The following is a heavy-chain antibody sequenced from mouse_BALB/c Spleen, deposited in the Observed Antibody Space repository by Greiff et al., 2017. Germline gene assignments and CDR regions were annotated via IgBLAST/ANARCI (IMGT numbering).Heavy chain of an antibody. V-gene: IGHV5-12-2*01. Sequence: DVMLVESGGGLVQPGGSLKLSCAASGFTFSSYTMSWVRQTPEKRLEWVAYISNGGGSTYYPDTVKGRFTISRDNAKNTLYLQMSSLKSEDTAMYYCARRKYGNFPMDYWGQGTSVTVSS. CDR3: ARRKYGNFPMDY. D-gene: IGHD2-1*01. J-gene: IGHJ4*01. CDR2: ISNGGGST. CDR1: GFTFSSYT.